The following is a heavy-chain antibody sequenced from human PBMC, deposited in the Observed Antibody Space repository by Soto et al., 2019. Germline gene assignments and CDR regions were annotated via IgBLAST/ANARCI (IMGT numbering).Heavy chain of an antibody. J-gene: IGHJ4*02. CDR2: ISAYNGNT. V-gene: IGHV1-18*01. D-gene: IGHD6-13*01. CDR3: ARDYSSYPSGIDY. CDR1: GYTFNTYG. Sequence: QVQLVQSGAEVKEPGASVKVSCEASGYTFNTYGISWVRQAPGRGLEWMAWISAYNGNTNYAQKFQGRVTMTTDSSTRTAYMELRSLGSDDTAVYYCARDYSSYPSGIDYWGQGTLVTVSS.